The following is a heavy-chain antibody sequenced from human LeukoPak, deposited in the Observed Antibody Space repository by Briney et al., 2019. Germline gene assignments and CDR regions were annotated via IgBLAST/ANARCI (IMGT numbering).Heavy chain of an antibody. Sequence: GGSLRLSCAPSGFTFDSFAMTWVRQAPGKGLEWVSEITGSGGSTYYADSVKGRFTISRDNSKNTLYLQMNSLRAEDTAIYYCARELFDFDYWGQGTVVTVSS. V-gene: IGHV3-23*01. J-gene: IGHJ4*02. CDR1: GFTFDSFA. CDR3: ARELFDFDY. D-gene: IGHD3-10*01. CDR2: ITGSGGST.